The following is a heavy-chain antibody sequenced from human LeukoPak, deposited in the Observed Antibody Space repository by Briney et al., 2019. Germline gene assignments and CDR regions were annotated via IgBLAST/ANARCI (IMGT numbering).Heavy chain of an antibody. J-gene: IGHJ4*02. CDR2: IKEDGSEK. V-gene: IGHV3-7*01. CDR1: GFTFSSYS. Sequence: GGSLRLSCAASGFTFSSYSMNWVRQAPGKGLEWVANIKEDGSEKYYVDSVKGRFTISRDNAKSSLYLQMNSLRAEDTAVYYCARNYFDYWGQGTLVTVSS. CDR3: ARNYFDY.